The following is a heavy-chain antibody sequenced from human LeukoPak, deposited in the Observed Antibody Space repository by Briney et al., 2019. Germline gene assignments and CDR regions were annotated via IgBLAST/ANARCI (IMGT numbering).Heavy chain of an antibody. CDR3: AKGRSSSSRGSFNY. Sequence: PGGSLRLSCAASGLIFSSYAMSWVRQAPGKGLEWVSTISGSGGGTYYADSVKGRFTISRDDSKNTLYLQMNSLRAEDTAVYYCAKGRSSSSRGSFNYWGQGTLVTVSS. CDR2: ISGSGGGT. J-gene: IGHJ4*02. D-gene: IGHD6-13*01. V-gene: IGHV3-23*01. CDR1: GLIFSSYA.